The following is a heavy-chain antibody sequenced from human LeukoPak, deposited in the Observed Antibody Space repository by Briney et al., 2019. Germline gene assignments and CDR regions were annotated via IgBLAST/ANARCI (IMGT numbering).Heavy chain of an antibody. CDR3: ARRVFKQQLVRPYWYSDL. J-gene: IGHJ2*01. CDR2: IYYSGST. CDR1: GGSISSSSYY. D-gene: IGHD6-13*01. V-gene: IGHV4-39*01. Sequence: PSETLSLTCTVSGGSISSSSYYWGWVRQPPGKGLEWIGSIYYSGSTYYNPSLKSRVTISVDTSKNQFSLKLSSVTAADTAVYYCARRVFKQQLVRPYWYSDLWGRGTLVTVSS.